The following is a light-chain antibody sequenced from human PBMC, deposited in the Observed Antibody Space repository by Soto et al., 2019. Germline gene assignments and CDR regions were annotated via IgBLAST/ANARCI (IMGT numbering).Light chain of an antibody. Sequence: DIQMTQSPSSLSASVGDRVTITCQASQDISNYLNWYQQKPGKAPKLLIYDASNLETGVPSRFSGSGSGTDFNFTISSLQPEDIATYYCQQYDNLWTFGQGTKVEIK. CDR3: QQYDNLWT. CDR1: QDISNY. CDR2: DAS. J-gene: IGKJ1*01. V-gene: IGKV1-33*01.